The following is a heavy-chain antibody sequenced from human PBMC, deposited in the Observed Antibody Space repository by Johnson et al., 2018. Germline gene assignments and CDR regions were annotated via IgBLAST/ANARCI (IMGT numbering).Heavy chain of an antibody. J-gene: IGHJ3*02. D-gene: IGHD3/OR15-3a*01. CDR1: GFAFSKYA. CDR3: AKDAIDWTLRGAFDI. Sequence: VQLQESGGGLVRPGGSLRLSCTASGFAFSKYAMNWVRQAPGKGLEWVSVINAPGGIAYYADSVKGRFTISRETSQNTLYLQMSRLSAEDTAVYYCAKDAIDWTLRGAFDIWGQGTMLTVSA. CDR2: INAPGGIA. V-gene: IGHV3-23*01.